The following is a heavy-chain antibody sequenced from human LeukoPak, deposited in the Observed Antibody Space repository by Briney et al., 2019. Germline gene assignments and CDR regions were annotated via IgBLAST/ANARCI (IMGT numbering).Heavy chain of an antibody. CDR1: GFTFSSYA. Sequence: GGSLRLSCGASGFTFSSYAMSWVRQAPGKGLEWVSAISGSGGGTYYADFVKGRFTISRDNSKNTLYLQMNSLRSDDTAVYYCARGLEPQGPDDAFDIWGQGTMVTVSS. D-gene: IGHD1-14*01. V-gene: IGHV3-23*01. CDR3: ARGLEPQGPDDAFDI. CDR2: ISGSGGGT. J-gene: IGHJ3*02.